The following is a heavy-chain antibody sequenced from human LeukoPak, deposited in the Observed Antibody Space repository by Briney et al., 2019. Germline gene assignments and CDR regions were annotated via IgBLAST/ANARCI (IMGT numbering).Heavy chain of an antibody. Sequence: AASVKVSCKASGGTFSSYAISWVRQAPGQGLEWMGGIIPIFGTANYAQKFQGRVTITADESTSTAYMELSSLRSEDTAVYYCARVDRDFTIFLPFDYWGQGTLVTVSS. CDR3: ARVDRDFTIFLPFDY. CDR1: GGTFSSYA. D-gene: IGHD3-3*01. J-gene: IGHJ4*02. CDR2: IIPIFGTA. V-gene: IGHV1-69*13.